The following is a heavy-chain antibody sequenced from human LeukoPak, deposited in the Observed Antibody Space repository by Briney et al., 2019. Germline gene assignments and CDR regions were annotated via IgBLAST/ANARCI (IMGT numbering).Heavy chain of an antibody. CDR1: GFTFSSYA. J-gene: IGHJ3*02. CDR2: ISYDGSNK. Sequence: GGSLRLSCAASGFTFSSYAMHWVRQAPGKGLEWVAVISYDGSNKYYADSVKGRFTISRDNSKNTLYLQMNSLRAEDTAVYYCARVRYYYDSSGHPAGHAFDIWGQGTMVTVSS. D-gene: IGHD3-22*01. CDR3: ARVRYYYDSSGHPAGHAFDI. V-gene: IGHV3-30-3*01.